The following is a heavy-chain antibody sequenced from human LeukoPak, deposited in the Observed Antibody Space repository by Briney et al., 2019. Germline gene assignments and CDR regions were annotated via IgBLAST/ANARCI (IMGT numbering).Heavy chain of an antibody. CDR3: TKAQSASSSSCYNY. V-gene: IGHV3-23*01. CDR1: GFTFSNYS. CDR2: ISGSDTST. D-gene: IGHD2-2*02. Sequence: GGSLRLSCAASGFTFSNYSMTWVRQAPGKGLERVSSISGSDTSTYYADSVKGRFTISRDNSKNTLELQMDSLRAEDTAVLYFTKAQSASSSSCYNYWGQGILVTVSS. J-gene: IGHJ4*02.